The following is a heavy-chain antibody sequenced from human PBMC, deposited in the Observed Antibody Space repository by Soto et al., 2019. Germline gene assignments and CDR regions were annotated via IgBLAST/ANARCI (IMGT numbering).Heavy chain of an antibody. V-gene: IGHV4-39*01. Sequence: SETLSLTCGVSGDSISNSLFYWAWIRHPPGEGLEWIGSIYHTGNAYYNPSLKSRVTISVDTSKNQFSLKVTSVTAADTALYYCARDYFDSSDYTTNWFDPWGQGTLLAV. CDR2: IYHTGNA. D-gene: IGHD3-22*01. J-gene: IGHJ5*02. CDR3: ARDYFDSSDYTTNWFDP. CDR1: GDSISNSLFY.